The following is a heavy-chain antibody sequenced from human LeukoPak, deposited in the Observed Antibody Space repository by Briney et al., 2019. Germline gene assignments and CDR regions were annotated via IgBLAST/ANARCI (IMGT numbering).Heavy chain of an antibody. CDR1: GFTFSSYW. J-gene: IGHJ3*01. CDR3: ARDRGYSTFDF. Sequence: GGSLRLSCAASGFTFSSYWMSWGRQAPGKGLEWVANINQDVSERNYVDSVKGRFTISRDNAKNSLYLQMNSLRAEDTAVYYCARDRGYSTFDFWGQGTMVTVSS. CDR2: INQDVSER. V-gene: IGHV3-7*05. D-gene: IGHD5-18*01.